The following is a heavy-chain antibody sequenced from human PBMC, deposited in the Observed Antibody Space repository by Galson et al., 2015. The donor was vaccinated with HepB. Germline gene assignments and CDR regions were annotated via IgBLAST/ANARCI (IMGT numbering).Heavy chain of an antibody. CDR3: AKDHGAFLLYYYDSSGYYYSYYFDY. Sequence: SLRLSCAASGFTFSSYAMSWVRQAPGKGLEWVSAISGSGGSTYYADSVKGRFTISRDNSKNTLYLQMNSLRAEDTAVYYCAKDHGAFLLYYYDSSGYYYSYYFDYWGQGTLVTVSS. J-gene: IGHJ4*02. CDR1: GFTFSSYA. D-gene: IGHD3-22*01. CDR2: ISGSGGST. V-gene: IGHV3-23*01.